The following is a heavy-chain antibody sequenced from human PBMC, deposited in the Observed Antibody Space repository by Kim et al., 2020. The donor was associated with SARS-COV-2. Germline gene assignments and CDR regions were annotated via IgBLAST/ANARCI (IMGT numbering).Heavy chain of an antibody. CDR1: GFTFSSYW. CDR2: IKQDGSEK. J-gene: IGHJ5*02. CDR3: ARARLSLVEATRWFDP. Sequence: GGSLRLSCAASGFTFSSYWMSWVRQAPGKGLEWVANIKQDGSEKYYVDSVKGRFTISRDNAKNSLYLQMNSLRAEDTAVYYCARARLSLVEATRWFDPWGQGILVTVSS. D-gene: IGHD1-26*01. V-gene: IGHV3-7*01.